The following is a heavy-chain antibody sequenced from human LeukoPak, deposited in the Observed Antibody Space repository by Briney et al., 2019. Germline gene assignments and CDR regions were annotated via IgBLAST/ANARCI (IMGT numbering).Heavy chain of an antibody. V-gene: IGHV3-9*01. CDR3: ARAHYDVLTGFYTWGDY. Sequence: GGSLRLSCAASGFIFDDYAMFWVRRAPGKGLEWVAGITWNSGSVGYADSVKGRFIISRDNGRSSLYLRMNSLRLEDTAFYYCARAHYDVLTGFYTWGDYWGQGTLVTVSS. CDR1: GFIFDDYA. D-gene: IGHD3-9*01. J-gene: IGHJ4*02. CDR2: ITWNSGSV.